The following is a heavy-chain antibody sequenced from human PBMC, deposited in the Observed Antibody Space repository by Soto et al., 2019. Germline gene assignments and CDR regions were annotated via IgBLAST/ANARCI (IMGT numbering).Heavy chain of an antibody. Sequence: GESLQISSTVFGYTFTTFWISWVRQMPGIGLEWMGRIDPRDSYTNYSPSFQGHVTISVDKSISTAYLQWGSLKASDTAMYYCARLYCSSSTCDSWFDPWGQGTLVTVSS. CDR3: ARLYCSSSTCDSWFDP. V-gene: IGHV5-10-1*01. J-gene: IGHJ5*02. CDR1: GYTFTTFW. CDR2: IDPRDSYT. D-gene: IGHD2-2*01.